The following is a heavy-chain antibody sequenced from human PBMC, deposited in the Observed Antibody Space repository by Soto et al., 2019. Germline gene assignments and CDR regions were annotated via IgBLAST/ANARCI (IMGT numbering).Heavy chain of an antibody. CDR1: GFTFSSYG. D-gene: IGHD3-9*01. Sequence: QVQLVESGGGVVQPGRSLRLSCAASGFTFSSYGMHWVRQAPGKGLEWVAVIWYDGSNKYYADSVKGRFTISRDNSKNTLYLQMNSLRAEDTAVYYCARGETGYYDILTGYLGLYYMDVWGKGTTVTVSS. J-gene: IGHJ6*03. CDR2: IWYDGSNK. CDR3: ARGETGYYDILTGYLGLYYMDV. V-gene: IGHV3-33*01.